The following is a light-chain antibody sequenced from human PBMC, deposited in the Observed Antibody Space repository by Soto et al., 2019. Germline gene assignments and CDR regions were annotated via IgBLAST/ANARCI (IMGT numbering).Light chain of an antibody. CDR3: CSYAGSYTHYV. J-gene: IGLJ1*01. CDR2: DVR. CDR1: SSDVGGYNY. Sequence: QSVLTQPRSVSGSPGQSVTISCTGTSSDVGGYNYVSWYQQHPGKAPKLMIYDVRKRPSGVPDRFSGSKSGNTASLTISGLQAEDEADYYCCSYAGSYTHYVFGTGTKVTVL. V-gene: IGLV2-11*01.